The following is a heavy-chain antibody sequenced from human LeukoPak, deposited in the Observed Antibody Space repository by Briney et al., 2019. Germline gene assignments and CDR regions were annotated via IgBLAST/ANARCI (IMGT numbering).Heavy chain of an antibody. CDR3: ARRVGHYDSNGYYWWFDP. CDR1: GGSIRSSSYY. J-gene: IGHJ5*02. Sequence: SETLSLTCTVSGGSIRSSSYYWGWIRQSPGKGLEWIGSIYYGGSTYYNPSLKSRVTISVDTSKNQLSLKLSSVTAADTAVYYCARRVGHYDSNGYYWWFDPWGQGTLVTVSS. CDR2: IYYGGST. D-gene: IGHD3-22*01. V-gene: IGHV4-39*07.